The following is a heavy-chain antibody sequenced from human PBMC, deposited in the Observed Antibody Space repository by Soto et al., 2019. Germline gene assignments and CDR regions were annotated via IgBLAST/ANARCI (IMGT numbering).Heavy chain of an antibody. D-gene: IGHD2-15*01. CDR2: ISGSGGST. V-gene: IGHV3-23*01. Sequence: GGSLRLSCAASGFTFSSYAMSWVRQAPGKGLEWVSAISGSGGSTYYADSVKGRFTISRDNSKNTRYLQMNSLRAEDTAVYYCAKDLISCGGGSCYSALQWYFDLWGRGTLVTVSS. J-gene: IGHJ2*01. CDR3: AKDLISCGGGSCYSALQWYFDL. CDR1: GFTFSSYA.